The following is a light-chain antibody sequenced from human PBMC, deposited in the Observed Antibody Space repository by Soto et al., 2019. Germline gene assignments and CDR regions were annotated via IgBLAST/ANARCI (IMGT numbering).Light chain of an antibody. V-gene: IGLV2-14*01. J-gene: IGLJ1*01. Sequence: QSALTQPASVSGSPGQSITISCTGTSSDVGGYNYVSWYQQHPGKAPKLIIYEISNRPSGVSNRFSGSKSGNTASLTISGLQAEDEADYHCSSYSSSSVFYVFGTGTKLTVL. CDR1: SSDVGGYNY. CDR3: SSYSSSSVFYV. CDR2: EIS.